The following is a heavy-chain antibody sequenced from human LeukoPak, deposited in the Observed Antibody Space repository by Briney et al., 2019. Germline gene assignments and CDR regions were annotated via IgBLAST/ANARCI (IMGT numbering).Heavy chain of an antibody. V-gene: IGHV3-23*01. D-gene: IGHD3-16*01. CDR3: AKDWGFGFYYYGMDV. Sequence: GGSLRLSCAASGFTFSSYAMSWVRQAPGKGLEWVSAISGSGGSTYYADSVKGRFTISRDNSKSTLYLQMNSLRAEDTAVYYCAKDWGFGFYYYGMDVWGQGTTVTVSS. J-gene: IGHJ6*02. CDR2: ISGSGGST. CDR1: GFTFSSYA.